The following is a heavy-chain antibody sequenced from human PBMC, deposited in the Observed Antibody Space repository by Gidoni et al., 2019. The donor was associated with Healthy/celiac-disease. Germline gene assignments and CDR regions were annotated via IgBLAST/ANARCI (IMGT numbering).Heavy chain of an antibody. CDR3: ARHQSGVDP. V-gene: IGHV4-39*01. CDR2: IYYSGST. Sequence: QLQLQVSRPGLVKPSETLSLTSTVAGGPISSSSYYWGWIRQPPGKGLEWIGSIYYSGSTYDNPSLESRVTIAVDTSKNQFALKRSSVTAADTAVYYCARHQSGVDPWGQGTLVTVSS. J-gene: IGHJ5*02. CDR1: GGPISSSSYY.